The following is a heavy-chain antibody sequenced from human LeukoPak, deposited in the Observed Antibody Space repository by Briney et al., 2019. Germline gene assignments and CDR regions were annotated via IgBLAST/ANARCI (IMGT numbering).Heavy chain of an antibody. J-gene: IGHJ4*02. Sequence: SGGSLRLSCAASGFTFSSYSMNWVRQAPGKGLEWVSYISSTSNTMYYADSVKGQFTISRDNAKTSLYLQMNSLTPEDTAVYYCARISVIRGLSSFDSWGQGTLVTVSS. D-gene: IGHD3-10*01. CDR2: ISSTSNTM. CDR3: ARISVIRGLSSFDS. V-gene: IGHV3-48*04. CDR1: GFTFSSYS.